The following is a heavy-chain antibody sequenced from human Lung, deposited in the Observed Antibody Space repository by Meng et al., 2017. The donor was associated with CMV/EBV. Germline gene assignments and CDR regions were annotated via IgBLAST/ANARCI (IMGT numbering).Heavy chain of an antibody. CDR3: TRGGGTISIFGVARIVGGMDV. CDR1: CFXFSSYA. V-gene: IGHV3-30*04. D-gene: IGHD3-3*01. Sequence: GGSXRLXXXXSCFXFSSYAMHWVRQAPGKGLEWVAVISYDGSNKYYADSVKGRFTISRDNSKNTLYLQMNSLRVEDTAVYYCTRGGGTISIFGVARIVGGMDVXGQGXTVTVSS. J-gene: IGHJ6*02. CDR2: ISYDGSNK.